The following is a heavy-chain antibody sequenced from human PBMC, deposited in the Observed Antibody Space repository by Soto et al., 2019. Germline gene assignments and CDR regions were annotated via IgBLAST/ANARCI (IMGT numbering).Heavy chain of an antibody. CDR2: IDPSDSYT. V-gene: IGHV5-10-1*01. Sequence: GESLKISSKGSVYSFTSYWISWVRQMPVKGLEWMGRIDPSDSYTNYSPSFQGHVTISADKSISTAYLQWSSLKASDTAMYYCARRTKGSSSYYYGMDVWGQGTTVTVSS. J-gene: IGHJ6*02. CDR1: VYSFTSYW. D-gene: IGHD6-6*01. CDR3: ARRTKGSSSYYYGMDV.